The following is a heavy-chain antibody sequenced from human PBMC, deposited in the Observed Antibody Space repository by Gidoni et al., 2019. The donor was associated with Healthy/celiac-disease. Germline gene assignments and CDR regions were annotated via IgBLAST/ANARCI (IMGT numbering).Heavy chain of an antibody. Sequence: EVQLVEPGGGVVRPGGSLTLSCSASAFPFDDYGMSWVRQTPGKGLGWVSGINWNGGSTGYADLVKGRFTIARDNAKNSLYLQMNSLRAEDTALYHCARDSVPYDFWRWFDPWGQGTLVTVSS. CDR1: AFPFDDYG. CDR3: ARDSVPYDFWRWFDP. D-gene: IGHD3-3*01. J-gene: IGHJ5*02. V-gene: IGHV3-20*01. CDR2: INWNGGST.